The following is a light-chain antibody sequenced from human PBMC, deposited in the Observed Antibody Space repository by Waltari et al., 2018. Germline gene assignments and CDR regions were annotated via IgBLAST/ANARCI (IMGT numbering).Light chain of an antibody. CDR2: DST. J-gene: IGLJ1*01. CDR3: QSYDSSLRGFYV. V-gene: IGLV1-40*01. CDR1: SSNIGAGSG. Sequence: QSVLTQPPSLSGAPGQRVTISCTGSSSNIGAGSGVQWYQQFPGTAPKLLIYDSTNLPHGVPARFSGSKSGPAASRAITGLQAEDEANYYCQSYDSSLRGFYVFGTGTKVTV.